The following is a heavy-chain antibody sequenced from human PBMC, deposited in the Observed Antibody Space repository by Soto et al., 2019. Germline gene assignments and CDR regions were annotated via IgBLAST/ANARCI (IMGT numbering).Heavy chain of an antibody. CDR3: ARQAKIGDRSQFYFDS. Sequence: LRLSCAASGFTFSFYAMHWVRQAPGKGLEWVAVISYNGRNKHYVDSVKGRFTISRDNSQDTLYLQMDSLRPDDTAVYYCARQAKIGDRSQFYFDSWGQGTLVTVSS. CDR2: ISYNGRNK. J-gene: IGHJ4*02. D-gene: IGHD3-16*01. V-gene: IGHV3-30*04. CDR1: GFTFSFYA.